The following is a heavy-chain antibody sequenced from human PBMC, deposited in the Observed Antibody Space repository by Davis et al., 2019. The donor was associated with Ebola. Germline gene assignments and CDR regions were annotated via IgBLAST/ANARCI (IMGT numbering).Heavy chain of an antibody. CDR2: IWYDGSNK. CDR1: GFTFSSYG. CDR3: AKVLLEWFRTHYSYYYVMDV. D-gene: IGHD3-3*01. J-gene: IGHJ6*04. V-gene: IGHV3-30*02. Sequence: GGSLRLSCAASGFTFSSYGMHWVRQAPGKGLEWVAVIWYDGSNKYYADSVKGRFTISRDNSKNTLYLQMNSLRTEDTAVYFCAKVLLEWFRTHYSYYYVMDVWGKGTTVTVSS.